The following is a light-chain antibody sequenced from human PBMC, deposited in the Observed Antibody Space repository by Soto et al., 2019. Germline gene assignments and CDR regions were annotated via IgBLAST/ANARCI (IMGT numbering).Light chain of an antibody. CDR2: YAS. J-gene: IGKJ1*01. Sequence: EIVLTQSPATLSLSPGERATLSCMASPSVRSFLACYQQKPGQTPRLLIYYASTTATVILARFLGSGSGTNIALTIISLEPEDFAVYYCQQRSNWPWTFGQGTKMDIK. V-gene: IGKV3-11*01. CDR3: QQRSNWPWT. CDR1: PSVRSF.